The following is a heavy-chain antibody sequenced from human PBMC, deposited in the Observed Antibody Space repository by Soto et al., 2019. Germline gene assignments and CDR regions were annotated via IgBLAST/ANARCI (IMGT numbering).Heavy chain of an antibody. V-gene: IGHV3-9*01. CDR3: AKDRTHDYRDYCFDY. CDR1: GFIFSDYA. CDR2: IDWNRGNI. Sequence: EVQLVESGGGLVQPGRSLRLYGAASGFIFSDYAMHWVRQAPGKGLEWVSGIDWNRGNIGYADSVKGRFTISRDNAKNSLYLQMTSLGADDTAWYYCAKDRTHDYRDYCFDYWGQGTLVSVSS. J-gene: IGHJ4*02. D-gene: IGHD4-17*01.